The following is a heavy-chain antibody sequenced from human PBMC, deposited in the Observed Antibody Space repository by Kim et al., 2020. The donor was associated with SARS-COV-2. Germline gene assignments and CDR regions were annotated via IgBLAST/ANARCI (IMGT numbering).Heavy chain of an antibody. V-gene: IGHV4-34*01. CDR2: INHSGST. CDR3: ARGRAGVVPAPILGIGPHYDYYTMDV. Sequence: SETLSLTCAVYGGSFSGYHWSWIHQPPGKGLEWIGEINHSGSTNYNPSLKSRVTISVDTSKNQFSLKLSSVTAPDTALYYCARGRAGVVPAPILGIGPHYDYYTMDVWGQGTTVTVSS. D-gene: IGHD2-2*02. CDR1: GGSFSGYH. J-gene: IGHJ6*02.